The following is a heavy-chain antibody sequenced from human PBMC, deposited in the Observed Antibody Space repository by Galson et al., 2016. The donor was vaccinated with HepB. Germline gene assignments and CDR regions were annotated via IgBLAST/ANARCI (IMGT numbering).Heavy chain of an antibody. Sequence: SLRLSCAASGFTFSSYWMHWARQGPGKGLVWVSRSNSDGSSTSYADSVKGRFTIPRDNATNTLFLQMNSLRAEDTAGYYCARDRAPPLTGNYDFWSGYFGRGGWFDPWGQGTLVTVSS. V-gene: IGHV3-74*01. CDR3: ARDRAPPLTGNYDFWSGYFGRGGWFDP. D-gene: IGHD3-3*01. CDR2: SNSDGSST. CDR1: GFTFSSYW. J-gene: IGHJ5*02.